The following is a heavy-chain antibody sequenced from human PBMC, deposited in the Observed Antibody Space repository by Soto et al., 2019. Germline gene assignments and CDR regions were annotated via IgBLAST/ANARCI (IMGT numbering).Heavy chain of an antibody. CDR1: GFTFSNYG. J-gene: IGHJ4*02. V-gene: IGHV3-30*18. CDR2: ISYDGSNK. Sequence: QVQLVESGGDVVQPGRSLRLSCAASGFTFSNYGMNWVRQAPGKGLEWVAVISYDGSNKYYADSVRGRFTISRDNSKNTLDVQRDSLRTEDTAVYYCAKSPGPKCSGGSCHYHFDYWGQGTLVTVSS. D-gene: IGHD2-15*01. CDR3: AKSPGPKCSGGSCHYHFDY.